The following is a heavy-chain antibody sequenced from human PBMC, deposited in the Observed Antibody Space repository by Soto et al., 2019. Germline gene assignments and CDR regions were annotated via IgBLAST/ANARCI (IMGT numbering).Heavy chain of an antibody. CDR3: AKDRLYSSLWFPHPLYGMDV. CDR2: ISGNGENT. J-gene: IGHJ6*02. V-gene: IGHV3-23*01. CDR1: GFIFRSHA. D-gene: IGHD6-19*01. Sequence: EVQLLESGGGLVQPGGSLRLSCAASGFIFRSHAISWVRQAPGKGLEWISTISGNGENTYYADSVKGQLTISRDNSKNTGYLQMNNLRVEDTAVYYCAKDRLYSSLWFPHPLYGMDVWGQGATVTVSS.